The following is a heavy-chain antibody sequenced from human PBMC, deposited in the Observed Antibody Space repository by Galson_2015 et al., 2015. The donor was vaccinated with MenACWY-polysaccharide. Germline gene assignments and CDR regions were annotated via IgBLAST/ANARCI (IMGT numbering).Heavy chain of an antibody. CDR3: ARGASQVGGLASWSFDI. D-gene: IGHD1-26*01. CDR2: IQYDGSNK. CDR1: GSRFSNSG. J-gene: IGHJ3*02. Sequence: SLRLSCAASGSRFSNSGMHWVRQAPGKGLEWVAVIQYDGSNKVYADSVKGRFTISRDNSKNTVFLEMNTLGVEDTAVYYCARGASQVGGLASWSFDIWGPGTMVTVSS. V-gene: IGHV3-33*01.